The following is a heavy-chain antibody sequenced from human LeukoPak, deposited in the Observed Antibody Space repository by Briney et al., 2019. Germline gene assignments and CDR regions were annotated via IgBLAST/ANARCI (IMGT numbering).Heavy chain of an antibody. CDR1: AGSIFSTTFY. D-gene: IGHD1-26*01. J-gene: IGHJ4*02. V-gene: IGHV4-39*01. CDR2: MYYDGST. Sequence: SETLSLACSVSAGSIFSTTFYWGWIRQPPGKGLEWIGSMYYDGSTYYNPSLKSRVSISVDTSNNQFSLKLTSVTAADTAVYFCARRSDSGSDDGEDYFDFWGQGTLVTVSS. CDR3: ARRSDSGSDDGEDYFDF.